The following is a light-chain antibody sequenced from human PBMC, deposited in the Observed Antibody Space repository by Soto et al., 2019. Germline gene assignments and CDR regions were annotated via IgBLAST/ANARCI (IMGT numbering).Light chain of an antibody. CDR3: QQYYDTPST. J-gene: IGKJ1*01. V-gene: IGKV3-20*01. CDR1: QSVSSNY. CDR2: DAS. Sequence: EIVLTQSPGTLSLAPGERVTLSCRASQSVSSNYLAWYQQNPGQAPWLLIYDASNRATGIPARFSGSGSGTDFTLTISSLQAEDVAIYYCQQYYDTPSTFGQGTKVDIK.